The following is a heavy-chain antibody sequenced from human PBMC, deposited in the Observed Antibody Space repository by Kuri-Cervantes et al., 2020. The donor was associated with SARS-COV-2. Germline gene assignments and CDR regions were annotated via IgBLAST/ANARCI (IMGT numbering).Heavy chain of an antibody. CDR1: GGSISSSSYY. D-gene: IGHD1-1*01. V-gene: IGHV4-39*07. CDR2: IYYSGST. Sequence: ESLKISCTVSGGSISSSSYYWGWIRQPPGKGLEWIGSIYYSGSTYYNPSLKSRVTISVDTSKNRFSLKLSSVTAADTAVYYCARDLTRNWNDFWFDPWGQGTLVTVSS. J-gene: IGHJ5*02. CDR3: ARDLTRNWNDFWFDP.